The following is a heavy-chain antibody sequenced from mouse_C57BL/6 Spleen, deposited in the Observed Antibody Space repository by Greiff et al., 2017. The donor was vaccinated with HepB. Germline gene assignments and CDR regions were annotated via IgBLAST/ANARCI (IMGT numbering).Heavy chain of an antibody. CDR3: ARGYGSSQAWFAY. D-gene: IGHD1-1*01. V-gene: IGHV1-52*01. J-gene: IGHJ3*01. Sequence: VQLQQPGAELVRPGSSVKLSCKASGYTFTSYWMHWVKQRPIQGLEWIGNIDPSDSETHYNQKFKDKATLTVDKSSSTAYMQLSSLTSEDSAVYYCARGYGSSQAWFAYWGQGTLVTVSA. CDR1: GYTFTSYW. CDR2: IDPSDSET.